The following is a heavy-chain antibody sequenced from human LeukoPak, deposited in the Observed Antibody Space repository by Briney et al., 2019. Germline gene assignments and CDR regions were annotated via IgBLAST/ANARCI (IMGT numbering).Heavy chain of an antibody. CDR1: GGSLSGYY. CDR2: IYYSGST. J-gene: IGHJ5*02. Sequence: SETLSLTCAVYGGSLSGYYWSWIRQPPGKGLEWIGYIYYSGSTNYNPSLKSRVTISVDTSKNQFSLKLSSVTAADTAVYYCAREQLVVGFDPWGQGTLVTVSS. V-gene: IGHV4-59*01. D-gene: IGHD6-13*01. CDR3: AREQLVVGFDP.